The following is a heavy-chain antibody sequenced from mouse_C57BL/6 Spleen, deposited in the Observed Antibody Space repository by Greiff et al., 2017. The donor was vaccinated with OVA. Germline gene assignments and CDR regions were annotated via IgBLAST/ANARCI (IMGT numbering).Heavy chain of an antibody. D-gene: IGHD2-3*01. CDR2: IHPNSGST. Sequence: VPLQPPGASLVKPVASVTLSCKASGYTFTSYCMHWVKQRPGQVLEWIGMIHPNSGSTNYNEKFKSKATLTVDKSSSTAYMQLSSLTSEDSAVYYCARSPYDGYPAWFAYWGQGTLVTVSA. CDR1: GYTFTSYC. CDR3: ARSPYDGYPAWFAY. V-gene: IGHV1-64*01. J-gene: IGHJ3*01.